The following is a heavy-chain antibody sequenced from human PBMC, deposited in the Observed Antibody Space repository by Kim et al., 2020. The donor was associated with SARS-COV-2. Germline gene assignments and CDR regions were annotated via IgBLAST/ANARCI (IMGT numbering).Heavy chain of an antibody. D-gene: IGHD5-12*01. CDR3: ARGRDSGYQKTHWFEF. CDR2: ISTSSSYL. J-gene: IGHJ4*02. CDR1: GFTFKTYS. V-gene: IGHV3-21*01. Sequence: GGSLRLSCAASGFTFKTYSMNWVRQAPGKGLEWVSAISTSSSYLYYADSVKGRFTVSRDNAENSLYLQMNSLRAEDTAVYYCARGRDSGYQKTHWFEFWGQGTLVTVSA.